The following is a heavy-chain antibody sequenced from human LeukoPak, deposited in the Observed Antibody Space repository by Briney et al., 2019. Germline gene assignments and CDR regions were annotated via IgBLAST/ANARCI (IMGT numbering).Heavy chain of an antibody. CDR3: ARGDPLPGGIAVAGLFDP. V-gene: IGHV1-69*05. CDR2: IIPIFGTT. J-gene: IGHJ5*02. CDR1: GGTFSSYA. D-gene: IGHD6-19*01. Sequence: SVKVSCKASGGTFSSYAISWVRQAPGQGLEWMGGIIPIFGTTNYAQKFQGRVTITTDESTSTAYMELSSLRSEDTAVYYCARGDPLPGGIAVAGLFDPWGQGTLVTVSS.